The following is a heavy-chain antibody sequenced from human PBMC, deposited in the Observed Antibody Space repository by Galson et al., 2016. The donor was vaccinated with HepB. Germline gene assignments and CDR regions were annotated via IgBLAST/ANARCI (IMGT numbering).Heavy chain of an antibody. CDR2: IYWDDDK. D-gene: IGHD3-22*01. Sequence: PALVKPTQTLTLTCTFSGFSLSTSGVAVGWIRQPPGKALEWLALIYWDDDKRYSPSLKRRLTISKDTSENQVVLTMTNMDPVDTATYYCAHRQFRDDIYDYDSSGYFDYWGQGTLVTVSS. V-gene: IGHV2-5*02. J-gene: IGHJ4*02. CDR1: GFSLSTSGVA. CDR3: AHRQFRDDIYDYDSSGYFDY.